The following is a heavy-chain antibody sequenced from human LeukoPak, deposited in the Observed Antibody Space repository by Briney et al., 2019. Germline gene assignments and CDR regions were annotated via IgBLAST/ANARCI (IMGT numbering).Heavy chain of an antibody. V-gene: IGHV1-24*01. CDR3: ATGLLVPRYFDY. J-gene: IGHJ4*02. D-gene: IGHD6-13*01. Sequence: ASVKVSCKASGYTLTELSMHWVRQAPGKGLEWMGGFDPEDGETIYAQKFQGRVTMTEDTSTDTAYMELSSLRSEDTAVYYCATGLLVPRYFDYWGQGTLVTVSS. CDR2: FDPEDGET. CDR1: GYTLTELS.